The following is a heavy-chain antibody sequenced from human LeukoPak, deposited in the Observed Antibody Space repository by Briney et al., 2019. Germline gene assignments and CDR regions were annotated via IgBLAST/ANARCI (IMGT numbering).Heavy chain of an antibody. V-gene: IGHV3-23*01. J-gene: IGHJ4*02. D-gene: IGHD6-19*01. CDR1: GFTFSSYS. CDR3: ATQCLVGGYYFDY. Sequence: GGSLRLPCAVSGFTFSSYSMSWVRQAPGKGLEWVSAISGSGGRTYYADSVKGRFTISRDNSKNTLYLQMNSLRAEDTAVYYCATQCLVGGYYFDYWGQRALVTVSS. CDR2: ISGSGGRT.